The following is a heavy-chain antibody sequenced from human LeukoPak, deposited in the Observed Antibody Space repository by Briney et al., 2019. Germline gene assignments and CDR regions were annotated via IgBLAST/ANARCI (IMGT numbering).Heavy chain of an antibody. CDR1: GFTFSSYA. CDR2: ISYDGSDK. CDR3: TTPYSGSYSFDY. Sequence: GGSLRLSCAASGFTFSSYAMHWVRQAPGKGLEWVTVISYDGSDKYYADSMKGRFTISRDNSKNTLYLQMNSLKTEDTAVYYCTTPYSGSYSFDYWGQGTLVTVSS. J-gene: IGHJ4*02. V-gene: IGHV3-30*04. D-gene: IGHD1-26*01.